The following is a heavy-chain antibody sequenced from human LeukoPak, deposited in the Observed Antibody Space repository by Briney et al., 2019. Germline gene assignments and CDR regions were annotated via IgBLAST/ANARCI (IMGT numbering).Heavy chain of an antibody. V-gene: IGHV3-23*01. CDR1: GFTFDDYG. D-gene: IGHD6-19*01. CDR3: AKERITSSGWYGEFDY. CDR2: ISGSGGGNT. J-gene: IGHJ4*02. Sequence: GGSLRLSCAASGFTFDDYGMSWVRQAPGKGLEWVSAISGSGGGNTYYADSVKGRFTISRDNSKNTLYLQMTSLRAEDTAVYYCAKERITSSGWYGEFDYWGQGTLVTVSS.